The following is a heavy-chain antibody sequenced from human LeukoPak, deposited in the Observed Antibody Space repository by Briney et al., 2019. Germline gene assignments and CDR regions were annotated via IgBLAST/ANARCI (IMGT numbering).Heavy chain of an antibody. CDR3: ATMPLTTPGAFDI. Sequence: ASVKVSCKVSGCTLTELSMHWVRQAPGKGLEWMGGFDPEDGETIYAQKFQGRVTMTEDTSTDTAYMELSSLRSEDTAVYYCATMPLTTPGAFDIWGQGTMVTVSS. D-gene: IGHD2-15*01. CDR2: FDPEDGET. V-gene: IGHV1-24*01. J-gene: IGHJ3*02. CDR1: GCTLTELS.